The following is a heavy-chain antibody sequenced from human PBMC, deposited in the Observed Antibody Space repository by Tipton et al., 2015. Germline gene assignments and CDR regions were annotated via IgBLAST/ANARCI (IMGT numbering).Heavy chain of an antibody. CDR2: ISHSGST. J-gene: IGHJ4*02. D-gene: IGHD3-10*01. CDR3: ARKPVVRGAYYYFDY. V-gene: IGHV4-39*01. CDR1: GGSISSSSYY. Sequence: TLSLTCTVSGGSISSSSYYWGWIRQPPGKGLEWIGSISHSGSTNYNPSLKSRVTISVDTSKNQFSLTLNSVTAADTAFYYCARKPVVRGAYYYFDYWGQGTLVTVSS.